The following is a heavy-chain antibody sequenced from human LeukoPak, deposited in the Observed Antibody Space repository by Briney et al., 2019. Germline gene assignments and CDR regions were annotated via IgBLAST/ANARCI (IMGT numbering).Heavy chain of an antibody. V-gene: IGHV4-34*01. J-gene: IGHJ4*02. CDR3: ARLWSGLRPPDY. D-gene: IGHD3-3*01. CDR2: INHSGST. Sequence: SETLSLTCGVDGASFSGYYWNWIRQPPGKGLEWIGEINHSGSTNYNPSLKSRVTISVVTSKSQFSLRLNSVTAADTSVYYCARLWSGLRPPDYWGQGTLVTVSS. CDR1: GASFSGYY.